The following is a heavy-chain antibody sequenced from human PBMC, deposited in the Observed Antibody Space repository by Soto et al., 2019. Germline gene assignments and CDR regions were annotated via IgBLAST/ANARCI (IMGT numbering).Heavy chain of an antibody. CDR3: ARHRITIFGVVINPHYFDY. Sequence: SETLSLTCTVSGGSISSSSYYWGWIRQPQGKGLEWIGSIYYSGSTYYNPSLKSRVTISVDTSKNQFSLKLSSVTAADTAVYYCARHRITIFGVVINPHYFDYWGQGTLVTVSS. J-gene: IGHJ4*02. V-gene: IGHV4-39*01. D-gene: IGHD3-3*01. CDR1: GGSISSSSYY. CDR2: IYYSGST.